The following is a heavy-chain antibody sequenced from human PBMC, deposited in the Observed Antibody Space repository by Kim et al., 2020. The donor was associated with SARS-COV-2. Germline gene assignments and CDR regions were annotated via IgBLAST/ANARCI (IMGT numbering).Heavy chain of an antibody. CDR3: ARDRGRQLGPFDY. D-gene: IGHD6-6*01. CDR1: GFTFSSYA. V-gene: IGHV3-30-3*01. J-gene: IGHJ4*02. Sequence: GGSLRLSCAASGFTFSSYAMHWVRQAPGKGLEWVAVISYDGSNKYYADSVKGRFTISRDNSKNTLYLQMNSLRAEDTAVYYCARDRGRQLGPFDYWGQGTLVTVSS. CDR2: ISYDGSNK.